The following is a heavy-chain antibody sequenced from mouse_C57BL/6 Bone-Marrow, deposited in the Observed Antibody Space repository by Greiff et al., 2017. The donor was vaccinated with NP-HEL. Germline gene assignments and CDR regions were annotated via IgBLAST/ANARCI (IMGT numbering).Heavy chain of an antibody. J-gene: IGHJ2*01. V-gene: IGHV1-62-2*01. CDR1: GYTFTEYT. Sequence: QVHVKQSGAELVKPGASVKLSCKASGYTFTEYTIHWVKQRSGQGLEWIGWFYPGSGSIKYNEKFKDKATLTADKSSSTVYMELSRLTSEDSAVYFCARHEPGREGFDYWGQGTTLTVSS. CDR2: FYPGSGSI. CDR3: ARHEPGREGFDY. D-gene: IGHD3-3*01.